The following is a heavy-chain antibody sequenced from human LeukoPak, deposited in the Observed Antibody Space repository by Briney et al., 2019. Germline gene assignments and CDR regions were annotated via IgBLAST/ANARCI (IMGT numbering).Heavy chain of an antibody. J-gene: IGHJ5*02. D-gene: IGHD2-2*01. Sequence: SSETLSLTCTVSGGSISSGDYYWSWIRQPPGKGLEWIGYIYYSGSTYYNPSLKSRVTISVDTSKNQFSLKLSSVTAADTAVYYCARAPGPSPGYCSSTSCSRNWFDPWGQGTLVTVSS. CDR2: IYYSGST. CDR1: GGSISSGDYY. V-gene: IGHV4-30-4*08. CDR3: ARAPGPSPGYCSSTSCSRNWFDP.